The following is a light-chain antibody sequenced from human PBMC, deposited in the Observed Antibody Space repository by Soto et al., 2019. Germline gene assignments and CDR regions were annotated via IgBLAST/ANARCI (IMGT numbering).Light chain of an antibody. CDR1: KSDIGVYDF. Sequence: QSALTQPPSASGSPGQSVTISCTGTKSDIGVYDFVSWYQHHPGKAPRLIIYEVVQRPSGVPDRFSGSKSGNTASLTVSGLQAADEADYFCQSYAGSNTYVFXSGTNVTV. CDR3: QSYAGSNTYV. V-gene: IGLV2-8*01. CDR2: EVV. J-gene: IGLJ1*01.